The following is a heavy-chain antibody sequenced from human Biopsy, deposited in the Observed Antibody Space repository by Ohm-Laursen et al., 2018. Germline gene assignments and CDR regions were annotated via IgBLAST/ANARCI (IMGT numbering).Heavy chain of an antibody. CDR3: ARDRGYYSDRTVPGYFDL. V-gene: IGHV4-59*01. CDR1: GDSISTYY. Sequence: TLSLTCSVSGDSISTYYWSWIRQPPGKGLQWIGYIYYTGNTDHNPSLQSRVTISVDTSKNHFSLRLRSMTPADTAMYYCARDRGYYSDRTVPGYFDLWGRGTLVTVSS. D-gene: IGHD3-22*01. J-gene: IGHJ2*01. CDR2: IYYTGNT.